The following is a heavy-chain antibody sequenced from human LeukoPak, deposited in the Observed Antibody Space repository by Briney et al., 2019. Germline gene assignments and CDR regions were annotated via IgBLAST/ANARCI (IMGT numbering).Heavy chain of an antibody. V-gene: IGHV4-39*01. D-gene: IGHD2-2*01. CDR1: GGSISSSSYY. CDR3: ARLNSRTRYFDY. J-gene: IGHJ4*02. CDR2: IYYSGST. Sequence: SSETLSLTCTVSGGSISSSSYYWGWIRQPPGKGLEWIGSIYYSGSTYYNPSLKSRVTISVDTSKNQFSLKLSSVTAADTAVYYCARLNSRTRYFDYCGQGTLVTVSS.